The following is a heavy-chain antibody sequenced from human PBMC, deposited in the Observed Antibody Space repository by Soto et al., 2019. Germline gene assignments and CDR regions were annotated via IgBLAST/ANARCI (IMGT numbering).Heavy chain of an antibody. V-gene: IGHV3-15*01. CDR3: STDAKYASSWRFDY. CDR1: GFTFSEAW. J-gene: IGHJ4*02. Sequence: GGALRLCCAASGFTFSEAWMSWVRQAPGKGLEWVGRIKSKVDGGTTDHAAPVKGRFTISRDDSSSMLYLQMNNLKTEDTAIYYCSTDAKYASSWRFDYWGQGILVTVSS. CDR2: IKSKVDGGTT. D-gene: IGHD6-13*01.